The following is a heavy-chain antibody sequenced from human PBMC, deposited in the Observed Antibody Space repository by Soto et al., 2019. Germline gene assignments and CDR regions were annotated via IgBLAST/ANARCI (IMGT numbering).Heavy chain of an antibody. CDR2: ISNDGSKK. V-gene: IGHV3-30*18. D-gene: IGHD5-12*01. Sequence: QVHLVESGGGVVQPGRSLRLACAVSGFRFSDYGMHWVRQAPGKGLEWVAVISNDGSKKYYGDSVQGRFTISRDDSKSTVYVQMDSLKPEDTAVYYCAKTRRGYDMFFYGLDVWGQGTPVTVSS. J-gene: IGHJ6*02. CDR3: AKTRRGYDMFFYGLDV. CDR1: GFRFSDYG.